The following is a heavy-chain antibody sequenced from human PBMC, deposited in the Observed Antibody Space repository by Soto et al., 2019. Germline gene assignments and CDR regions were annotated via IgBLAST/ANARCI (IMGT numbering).Heavy chain of an antibody. J-gene: IGHJ3*02. Sequence: SETLSLTCSVSGGSLSTYYWSWIRQPPGKGLEWIGYVYHTGSTNYSPSLKSRVTMSVDTSKNHFSLRLRSGTAADTAVYYCARTQLGSLDIWGQGTMVTVSS. V-gene: IGHV4-59*01. CDR3: ARTQLGSLDI. CDR2: VYHTGST. CDR1: GGSLSTYY. D-gene: IGHD3-16*01.